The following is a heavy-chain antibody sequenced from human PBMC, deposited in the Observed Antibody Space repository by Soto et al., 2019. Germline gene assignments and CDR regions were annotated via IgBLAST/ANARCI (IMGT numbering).Heavy chain of an antibody. Sequence: QVQLVQSGAEVKKPWSSVKVSCKASGGTFSSYAISWVRQAPGQGLEWMGGIIPIFGTANYAQKFQGRVTITADESTSTAYMERSSLRSEDTAVYYCARTVVGAKDFDYWGQGTLVTVSS. D-gene: IGHD1-26*01. CDR2: IIPIFGTA. CDR3: ARTVVGAKDFDY. J-gene: IGHJ4*02. CDR1: GGTFSSYA. V-gene: IGHV1-69*01.